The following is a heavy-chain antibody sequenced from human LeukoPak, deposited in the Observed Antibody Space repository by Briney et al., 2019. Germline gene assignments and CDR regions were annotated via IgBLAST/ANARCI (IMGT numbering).Heavy chain of an antibody. CDR1: GFTFSSYS. D-gene: IGHD2-21*01. J-gene: IGHJ6*03. Sequence: TGGSLRLSCAASGFTFSSYSMNWVRQAPGKGLEWVSYISSSSSTIYYADSVKGRFTISRDNAKNSLYLQMNSLRAEDTPVYYCARARDVVVIAYYYYMDVWGKGTTVTVSS. CDR3: ARARDVVVIAYYYYMDV. CDR2: ISSSSSTI. V-gene: IGHV3-48*01.